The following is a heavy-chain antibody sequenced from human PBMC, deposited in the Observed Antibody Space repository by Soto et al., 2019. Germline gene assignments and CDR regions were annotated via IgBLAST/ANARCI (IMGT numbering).Heavy chain of an antibody. CDR1: GFTFSSYW. J-gene: IGHJ3*02. V-gene: IGHV3-74*01. CDR2: INSDGSST. Sequence: GGSLRLSCAASGFTFSSYWMHWVRQAPGKGLVWVSRINSDGSSTSYADSVKGRFTISRDNAKNTLYLQMNSLRAEDTAVYYCAREPTSIAAHDAFDIWGQGTMVTVSS. D-gene: IGHD6-6*01. CDR3: AREPTSIAAHDAFDI.